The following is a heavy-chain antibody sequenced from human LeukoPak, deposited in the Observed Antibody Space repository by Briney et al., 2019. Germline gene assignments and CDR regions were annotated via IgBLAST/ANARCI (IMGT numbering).Heavy chain of an antibody. CDR3: ASGYCSTTSCPHY. J-gene: IGHJ4*02. CDR1: GGSFSGYY. V-gene: IGHV4-59*01. Sequence: SETLSLTCAVYGGSFSGYYWSWIRQPPGKGLEWIGHIYYSGSTYYNPSLKSRVTISVDTSKNQFSLKLSSVTAADTAVYYCASGYCSTTSCPHYWGQGTLVTVSS. CDR2: IYYSGST. D-gene: IGHD2-2*01.